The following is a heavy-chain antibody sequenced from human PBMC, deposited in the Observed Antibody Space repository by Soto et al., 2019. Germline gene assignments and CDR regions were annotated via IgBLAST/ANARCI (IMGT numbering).Heavy chain of an antibody. CDR2: IYWDDDK. CDR1: GFSLSTSGEG. D-gene: IGHD5-12*01. CDR3: AHRQYSGELDY. J-gene: IGHJ4*02. Sequence: SGPTLVNPTQTLTLTCTFSGFSLSTSGEGVGWIRQPPGKALEWLALIYWDDDKRYSPSLKSRLTITKDTSKNQVVPTMTNMDAVDIATYYCAHRQYSGELDYWGQGTLVTVSS. V-gene: IGHV2-5*02.